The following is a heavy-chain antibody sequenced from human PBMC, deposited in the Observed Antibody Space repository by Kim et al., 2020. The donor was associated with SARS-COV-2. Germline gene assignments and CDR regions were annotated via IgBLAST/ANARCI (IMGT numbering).Heavy chain of an antibody. J-gene: IGHJ4*02. Sequence: ASVKVSCKASGDTSSTSGFSWVRQAPGQGLEWMGWINTKKGDTNYVQKFQDRVTMTTDSSTTAAYMELRSLKFDGTAVYYCVRGTWGDINDYWGQGTLVTVSS. CDR3: VRGTWGDINDY. D-gene: IGHD3-16*01. CDR1: GDTSSTSG. CDR2: INTKKGDT. V-gene: IGHV1-18*01.